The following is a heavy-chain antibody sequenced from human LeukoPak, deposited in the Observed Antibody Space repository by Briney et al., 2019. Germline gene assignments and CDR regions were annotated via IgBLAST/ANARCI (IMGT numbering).Heavy chain of an antibody. J-gene: IGHJ4*02. CDR1: GFTFSDYY. CDR3: ARAANTATGTPTMAIDY. Sequence: PGGSLRLSCEASGFTFSDYYMSWIRQAPGKGLEWVSYIPNTSSYTSYADSVKGRFTISRDNAKNSLYLQMNSLRAEDTAVYYCARAANTATGTPTMAIDYWGQGTLVTVSS. D-gene: IGHD1-1*01. V-gene: IGHV3-11*05. CDR2: IPNTSSYT.